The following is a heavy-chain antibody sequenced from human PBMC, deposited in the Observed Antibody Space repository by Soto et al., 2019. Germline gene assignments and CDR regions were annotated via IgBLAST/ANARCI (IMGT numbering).Heavy chain of an antibody. CDR1: GGSINPFS. CDR3: AREGSYSAYNFAHGIQLWSFDF. CDR2: IFSSGST. Sequence: PSGPLSLTCTVSGGSINPFSWSWVRQPAGKGLEWIGRIFSSGSTSFNPSLESRVAMSVDTSKNHFSLNLSSVTAADMAVYYCAREGSYSAYNFAHGIQLWSFDFWGQGALVTVSS. J-gene: IGHJ4*02. D-gene: IGHD5-12*01. V-gene: IGHV4-4*07.